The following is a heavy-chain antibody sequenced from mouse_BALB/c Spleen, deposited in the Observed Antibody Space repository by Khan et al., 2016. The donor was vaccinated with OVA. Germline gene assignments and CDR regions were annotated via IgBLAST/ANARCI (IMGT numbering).Heavy chain of an antibody. J-gene: IGHJ4*01. V-gene: IGHV2-6-1*01. CDR3: ARQPYYHYNVMDY. D-gene: IGHD2-10*01. CDR2: IWSDGST. CDR1: GFSLTNYG. Sequence: QMQLEESGPGLVAPSQSLSITCNISGFSLTNYGIHWVRQPPGKGLEWLVVIWSDGSTTYNSALKSRLTITKANSKSQVFLKMKRLQTDDTAIYFCARQPYYHYNVMDYWGQGTSVTVSS.